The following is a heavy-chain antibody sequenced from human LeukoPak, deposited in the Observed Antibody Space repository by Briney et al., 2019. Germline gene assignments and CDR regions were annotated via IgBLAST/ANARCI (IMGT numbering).Heavy chain of an antibody. CDR3: ARASGHLDY. J-gene: IGHJ4*02. D-gene: IGHD1-14*01. CDR2: ISSRGRYT. V-gene: IGHV3-23*01. Sequence: PGGSLRFSCAASGFTFSSYAMSWVRQAPGKGLEWVSNISSRGRYTYYADSVKGRFTISRDNSKNTLYLQMNNLRAEDTAAYYCARASGHLDYWGQGTLVTVSS. CDR1: GFTFSSYA.